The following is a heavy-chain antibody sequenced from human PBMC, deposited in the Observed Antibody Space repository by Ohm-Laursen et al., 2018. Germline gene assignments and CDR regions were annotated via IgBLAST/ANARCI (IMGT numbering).Heavy chain of an antibody. J-gene: IGHJ4*02. CDR3: ARHERIVGAPDYYFDY. Sequence: LSLTCAASGFTFSGYDMHWVRQATGKGLEWVSGIGTVGDTYYIGSVKGRFTISRENAKNSFYLQMNSLRVGDTAVYFCARHERIVGAPDYYFDYWGQGTLVTVSS. V-gene: IGHV3-13*04. CDR1: GFTFSGYD. D-gene: IGHD1-26*01. CDR2: IGTVGDT.